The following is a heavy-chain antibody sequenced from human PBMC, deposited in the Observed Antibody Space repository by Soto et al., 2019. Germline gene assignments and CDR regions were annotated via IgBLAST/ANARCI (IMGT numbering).Heavy chain of an antibody. D-gene: IGHD6-19*01. CDR2: IYYSGST. Sequence: SLTMSLSCCVAGVSVSGGGYCWSWIRPPPGKGLEWIGFIYYSGSTNYNPSLKSRVTISVDTSKNQVSLKVTSVTAADTAVFFCSRDPVGYSSSNFSDHCGQGSLV. J-gene: IGHJ4*02. CDR3: SRDPVGYSSSNFSDH. V-gene: IGHV4-61*08. CDR1: GVSVSGGGYC.